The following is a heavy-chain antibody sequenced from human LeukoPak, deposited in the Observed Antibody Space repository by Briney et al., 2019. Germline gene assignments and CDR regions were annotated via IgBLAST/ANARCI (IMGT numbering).Heavy chain of an antibody. CDR3: AREVAGGYYESSGYSARWFDP. CDR2: ISSSSSYI. CDR1: GFTFSSYS. V-gene: IGHV3-21*01. D-gene: IGHD3-22*01. J-gene: IGHJ5*02. Sequence: PGGSLRLSCAASGFTFSSYSMNWVRQAPGKGLEWVSSISSSSSYIYYADSVEGRLTISRDNAKNSLYLQMNSLRAEDTAVYYCAREVAGGYYESSGYSARWFDPWGQGTLVTVSS.